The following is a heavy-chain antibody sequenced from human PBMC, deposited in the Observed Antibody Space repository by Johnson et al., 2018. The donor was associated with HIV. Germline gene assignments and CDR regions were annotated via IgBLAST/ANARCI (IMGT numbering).Heavy chain of an antibody. Sequence: QMLLVESGGGVVQPGRSLRLSCAASGFRFSTYALHWVRQTPGKGLAWVAVISYDGSNKYYADSVKGRFTISRDNAKNSLYLQMNSLIAEDTALYYCARVRARGVKHAFDIWGQGTMVTVSS. D-gene: IGHD3-10*01. V-gene: IGHV3-30*04. CDR3: ARVRARGVKHAFDI. J-gene: IGHJ3*02. CDR1: GFRFSTYA. CDR2: ISYDGSNK.